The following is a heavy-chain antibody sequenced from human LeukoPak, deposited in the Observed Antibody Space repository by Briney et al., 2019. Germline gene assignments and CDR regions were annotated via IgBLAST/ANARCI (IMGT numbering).Heavy chain of an antibody. D-gene: IGHD3-3*02. CDR3: ARVRLADDRAWAY. CDR1: GYTFSDFY. Sequence: GASVKVSCKASGYTFSDFYIHWVRQAPGQGLEYVGWITPKSGDTYSPQRFQGRVTMTRDASISTAYMELSSLRSDDTAVYFCARVRLADDRAWAYWGQGTLVTVSS. V-gene: IGHV1-2*02. CDR2: ITPKSGDT. J-gene: IGHJ4*02.